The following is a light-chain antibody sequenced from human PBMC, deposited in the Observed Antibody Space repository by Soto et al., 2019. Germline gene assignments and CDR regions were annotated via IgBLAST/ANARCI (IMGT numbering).Light chain of an antibody. V-gene: IGKV2-28*01. J-gene: IGKJ5*01. CDR2: LGS. Sequence: DVVMTQSPLSLPVTLGQPASISCRSSQSLLHSNGYNYLDWYLQKPGQSPQLLIYLGSNRASGVPDRFSGSGSGTDFTLKISRVEAEDVGAYYCMQALQTFGQGTRLEIK. CDR1: QSLLHSNGYNY. CDR3: MQALQT.